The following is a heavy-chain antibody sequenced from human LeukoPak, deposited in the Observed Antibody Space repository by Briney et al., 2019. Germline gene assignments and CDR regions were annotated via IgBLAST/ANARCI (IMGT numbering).Heavy chain of an antibody. J-gene: IGHJ6*02. CDR3: ARDGFGGWDYYYGMDV. CDR1: GYTFTSYA. V-gene: IGHV1-3*01. CDR2: INAGNGNT. Sequence: ASVKVSCKASGYTFTSYAMHWVRQAPGQRLEWMGWINAGNGNTEYSQKFQGRVTITRDTSASTAYMELSSLRSEDTAVYYCARDGFGGWDYYYGMDVWGQGTTVTVSS. D-gene: IGHD6-19*01.